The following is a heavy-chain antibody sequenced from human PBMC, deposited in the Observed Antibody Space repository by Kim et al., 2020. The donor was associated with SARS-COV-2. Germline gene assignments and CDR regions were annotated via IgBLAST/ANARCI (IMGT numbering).Heavy chain of an antibody. V-gene: IGHV3-30*04. CDR2: ISHDGSDT. CDR3: TRNRAIGNNYYGMDV. J-gene: IGHJ6*01. D-gene: IGHD3-22*01. CDR1: GFTFSTYA. Sequence: GGSLRLSCAASGFTFSTYAMHWVRLPPGKGLEWVALISHDGSDTYYGDSMKGRVTISRDNSKNTLYLQMQLNSLRGEDTAVYYCTRNRAIGNNYYGMDV.